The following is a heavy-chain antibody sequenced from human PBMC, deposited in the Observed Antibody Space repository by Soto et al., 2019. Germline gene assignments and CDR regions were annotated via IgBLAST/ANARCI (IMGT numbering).Heavy chain of an antibody. V-gene: IGHV3-74*01. CDR3: AREYYSSGTH. Sequence: GGSLRLSCAASGFTFSTYWMQWVRQVPGEGLVWVSSISENGGITTYADSVKGRFTISRDNAKNTLYLQMNGLRVEDTAIYYCAREYYSSGTHWGQGT. CDR2: ISENGGIT. J-gene: IGHJ1*01. CDR1: GFTFSTYW. D-gene: IGHD3-10*01.